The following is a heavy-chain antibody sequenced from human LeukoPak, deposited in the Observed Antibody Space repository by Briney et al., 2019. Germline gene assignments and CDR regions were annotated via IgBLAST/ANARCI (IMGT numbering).Heavy chain of an antibody. V-gene: IGHV1-2*02. D-gene: IGHD6-13*01. Sequence: ASVPVTFKASGYTFIAFYIHWVRQAPGQGPEWMGWINPNSGGTNYAQKFQGRVTMTRDTSISTAYMELSSLKSDDTAVFYCARDRSNSYDYWGQGTLVTVSS. CDR1: GYTFIAFY. CDR2: INPNSGGT. J-gene: IGHJ4*02. CDR3: ARDRSNSYDY.